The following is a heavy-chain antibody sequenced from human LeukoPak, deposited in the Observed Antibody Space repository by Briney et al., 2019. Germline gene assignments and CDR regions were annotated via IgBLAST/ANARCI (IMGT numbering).Heavy chain of an antibody. J-gene: IGHJ4*02. V-gene: IGHV5-51*01. CDR1: GYSFTIYW. D-gene: IGHD3-10*01. CDR2: IYPGDSDT. Sequence: GESLKISCKGSGYSFTIYWIGWVRQMPGKGLEWMGIIYPGDSDTRYSPSFQGQVTISADKSISTAYLQWSSLKASDTAMYYCARRLTVRGKEYYFAYWGQGTLVTVSS. CDR3: ARRLTVRGKEYYFAY.